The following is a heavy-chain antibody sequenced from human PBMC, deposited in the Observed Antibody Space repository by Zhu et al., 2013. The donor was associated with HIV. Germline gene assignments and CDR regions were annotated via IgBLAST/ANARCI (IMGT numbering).Heavy chain of an antibody. CDR1: GGSISSYY. D-gene: IGHD7-27*01. CDR2: IYYSGST. CDR3: ARGVTLLEVLTGDGWYFDL. J-gene: IGHJ2*01. V-gene: IGHV4-59*12. Sequence: QVQLQQWGAGLLKPSETLSLTCTVSGGSISSYYWSWIRQPPGKGLEWIGYIYYSGSTNYNPSLKSRVTISVDTSKNQFSLKLSSVTAADSALYFCARGVTLLEVLTGDGWYFDLWGLAPWSLSPQ.